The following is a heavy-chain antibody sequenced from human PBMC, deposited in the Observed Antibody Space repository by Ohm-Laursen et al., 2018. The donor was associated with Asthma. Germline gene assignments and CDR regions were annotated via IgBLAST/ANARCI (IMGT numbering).Heavy chain of an antibody. CDR1: GFTFSSYS. V-gene: IGHV3-48*04. J-gene: IGHJ1*01. CDR2: ISSSSSTI. D-gene: IGHD1-26*01. Sequence: SLRLSCSASGFTFSSYSMNWVRQAPGKGLEWVSYISSSSSTIYYADSVKGRFTISRDNAKNSLYLQMNSLRAEDTAVYYCARIGPEWELPGREYSLIHWGQGTLVTVSS. CDR3: ARIGPEWELPGREYSLIH.